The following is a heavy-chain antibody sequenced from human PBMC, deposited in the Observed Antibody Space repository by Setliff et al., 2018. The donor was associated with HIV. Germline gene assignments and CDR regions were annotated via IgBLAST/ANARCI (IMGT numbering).Heavy chain of an antibody. V-gene: IGHV3-48*01. CDR3: ARDFRDYVGKFDY. CDR1: GFTFSSYS. Sequence: LSLSCAGSGFTFSSYSLNWVRQAPGKGLEWVSYVSGRGDSIYYAASVKGRFTISRDNAKNSLYLQMNSLIAEDTAVYYCARDFRDYVGKFDYWGQGTLVTVSS. CDR2: VSGRGDSI. D-gene: IGHD1-26*01. J-gene: IGHJ4*02.